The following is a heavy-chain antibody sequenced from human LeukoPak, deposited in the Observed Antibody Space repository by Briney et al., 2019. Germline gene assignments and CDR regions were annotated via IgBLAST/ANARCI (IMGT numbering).Heavy chain of an antibody. V-gene: IGHV4-39*01. CDR2: IYYSGST. Sequence: SETLSLTCTVSGGSISSSSYYWGWIRQPPGKGLEWIGSIYYSGSTYYNPSLKSRVTISVDTSKNQFSLKLSSVTAADTAVYYCARALGITMVRGDSNWFDPWGQGTLVTVSS. CDR1: GGSISSSSYY. CDR3: ARALGITMVRGDSNWFDP. J-gene: IGHJ5*02. D-gene: IGHD3-10*01.